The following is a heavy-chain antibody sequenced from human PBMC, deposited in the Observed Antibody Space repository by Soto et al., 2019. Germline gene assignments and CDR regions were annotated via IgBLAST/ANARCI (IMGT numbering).Heavy chain of an antibody. CDR3: ASVLELHYYYGMDV. J-gene: IGHJ6*02. Sequence: QVQLVQSGAEVKKPGSSVKVSCKASGGTFSSYAISWVRQAPGQGLEWMGGIIPIFGTANYAQKFQGRVTITADESTSPAYMELSSLRSEDTAVYYCASVLELHYYYGMDVWGQGTTVTVSS. V-gene: IGHV1-69*12. D-gene: IGHD1-7*01. CDR2: IIPIFGTA. CDR1: GGTFSSYA.